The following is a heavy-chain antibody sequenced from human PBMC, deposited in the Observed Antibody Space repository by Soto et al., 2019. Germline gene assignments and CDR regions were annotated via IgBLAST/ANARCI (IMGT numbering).Heavy chain of an antibody. D-gene: IGHD6-13*01. J-gene: IGHJ6*02. CDR2: ITSTGDYV. V-gene: IGHV3-21*01. Sequence: EVQLVESGGGLVKPGGSLRLSCAASGFTFSFYNMSWVRQAPGKGLEWVSSITSTGDYVFYADSVKGRFTISRDNAKNSLYPQKNSLRADDRGVYYCAKESVIAAAGRYEYYYYYGMDVCGQGTTVTVSS. CDR3: AKESVIAAAGRYEYYYYYGMDV. CDR1: GFTFSFYN.